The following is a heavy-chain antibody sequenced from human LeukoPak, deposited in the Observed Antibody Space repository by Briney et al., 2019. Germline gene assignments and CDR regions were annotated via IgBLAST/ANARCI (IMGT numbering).Heavy chain of an antibody. D-gene: IGHD6-13*01. V-gene: IGHV3-21*06. CDR1: GFTFGIHG. CDR2: ISTRSTYI. J-gene: IGHJ4*02. Sequence: GGSLRLSCVGSGFTFGIHGMSWVRQAPGKGLEWVSFISTRSTYIKYADSLKGRFTVSRDNVKSSLYLQMSSLTAEDTAVYDCARDRCSNSYCPFVCWGEGTLVTVSS. CDR3: ARDRCSNSYCPFVC.